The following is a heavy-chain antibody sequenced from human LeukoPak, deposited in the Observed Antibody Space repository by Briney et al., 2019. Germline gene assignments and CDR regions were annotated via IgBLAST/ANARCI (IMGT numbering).Heavy chain of an antibody. CDR3: ARVGERGSQEGVFDY. D-gene: IGHD3-16*01. CDR2: IYTSGDT. CDR1: GGSISSGGYY. V-gene: IGHV4-61*02. Sequence: PSETLSLTCTVSGGSISSGGYYWSWIRQPAGKGLEWVGRIYTSGDTNYNPSLKSRVTISVDTSKNQFSLKLSSVTAADTAVYYCARVGERGSQEGVFDYWGQGTLVTVSS. J-gene: IGHJ4*02.